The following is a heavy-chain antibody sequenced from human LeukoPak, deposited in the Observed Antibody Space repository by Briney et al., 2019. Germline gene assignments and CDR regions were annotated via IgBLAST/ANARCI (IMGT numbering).Heavy chain of an antibody. J-gene: IGHJ4*02. CDR3: ARDYRGYRAPYYFDY. CDR1: GFTFSSYW. D-gene: IGHD2-15*01. V-gene: IGHV3-7*01. CDR2: IKQDGSEK. Sequence: GGFLRLSCAASGFTFSSYWMSWVRQAPGKGLEWVANIKQDGSEKYYVDSVKGRFTISRDNAKNSLYLQMNSLRAEDTAVYYCARDYRGYRAPYYFDYWGQGTLVTVSS.